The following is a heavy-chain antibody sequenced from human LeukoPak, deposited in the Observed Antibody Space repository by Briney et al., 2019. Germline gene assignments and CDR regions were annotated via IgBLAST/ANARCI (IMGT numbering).Heavy chain of an antibody. CDR2: IIPIFGAA. D-gene: IGHD2-2*01. V-gene: IGHV1-69*06. CDR3: ARVPAATPNNWFDP. Sequence: SVKVSCKASGGTFSSYAISWVRQAPGQGLEWMGGIIPIFGAANYAQKFQGRVTITADKSTSTAYMELSSLRSEDTAVYYCARVPAATPNNWFDPWGQGTLVTVSS. J-gene: IGHJ5*02. CDR1: GGTFSSYA.